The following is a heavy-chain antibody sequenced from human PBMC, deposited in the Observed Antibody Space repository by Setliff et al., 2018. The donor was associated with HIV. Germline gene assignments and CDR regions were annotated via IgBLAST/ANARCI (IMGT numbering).Heavy chain of an antibody. J-gene: IGHJ4*02. V-gene: IGHV4-4*07. D-gene: IGHD2-2*01. CDR1: GGSFSSYH. CDR2: IYASGST. Sequence: PSEILSLTCTVSGGSFSSYHWSWIRHRAGTGLEWIGHIYASGSTNYNPSLKSRVTISVDTSKNQFSLKLSSVTAADTAVYYCARLDCSSSSGFVDYWGQGTLVTVSS. CDR3: ARLDCSSSSGFVDY.